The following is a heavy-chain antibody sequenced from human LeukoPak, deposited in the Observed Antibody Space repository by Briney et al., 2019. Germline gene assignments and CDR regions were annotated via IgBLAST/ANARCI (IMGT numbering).Heavy chain of an antibody. CDR1: GGSISSYY. D-gene: IGHD6-13*01. Sequence: PSETLSLTCTVSGGSISSYYWSWIRQPAGKGLEWIGRIYTSGSTNYNPSLKSRVTMSVDTSKNQFSLKLSSVTAADTAVYYCARAFPSDGTYYYYYYVDVWGKGTTVTVSS. CDR3: ARAFPSDGTYYYYYYVDV. V-gene: IGHV4-4*07. J-gene: IGHJ6*03. CDR2: IYTSGST.